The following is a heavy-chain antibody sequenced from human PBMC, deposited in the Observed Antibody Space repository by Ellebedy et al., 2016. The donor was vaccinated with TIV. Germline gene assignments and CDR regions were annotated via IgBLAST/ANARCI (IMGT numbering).Heavy chain of an antibody. Sequence: GGSLRLSCAASGFTFSTYSMNWVRQAPGKGLEWVSSISSSSSYIYYADSVKGRFTISRDSSKNTLDLQMNSLRAEDTAVYYCARVHGGYFYYGMDVWGQGTTVTVSS. CDR2: ISSSSSYI. CDR1: GFTFSTYS. CDR3: ARVHGGYFYYGMDV. J-gene: IGHJ6*02. V-gene: IGHV3-21*01.